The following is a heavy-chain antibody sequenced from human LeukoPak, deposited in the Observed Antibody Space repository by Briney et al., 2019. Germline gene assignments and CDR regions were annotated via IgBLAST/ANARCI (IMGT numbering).Heavy chain of an antibody. Sequence: ASVKVSCKASGYTFTTYGINWVRQAPGQGLEWMGWISAYNGNTNYAQELQGRVTMTTDTSTSTAYMELRSLRSDDTAVYYCARDRIAVRPGWFDPWGQGTLVTVSS. CDR1: GYTFTTYG. CDR3: ARDRIAVRPGWFDP. V-gene: IGHV1-18*01. CDR2: ISAYNGNT. J-gene: IGHJ5*02. D-gene: IGHD6-6*01.